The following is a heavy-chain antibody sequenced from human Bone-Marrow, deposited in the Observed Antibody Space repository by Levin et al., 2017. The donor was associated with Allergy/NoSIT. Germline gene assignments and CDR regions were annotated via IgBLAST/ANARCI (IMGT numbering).Heavy chain of an antibody. Sequence: GGSLRLSCAGSGFTFNTFALHWVRQAPGKGLEWVAGISYDGNVKHYADSVRGRATISRDNFMKTLFLEMNSLRLDDTGVYYCARDASGWYQGRADFDYWGQGTLLTVSS. D-gene: IGHD6-13*01. CDR1: GFTFNTFA. CDR3: ARDASGWYQGRADFDY. V-gene: IGHV3-30*04. CDR2: ISYDGNVK. J-gene: IGHJ4*02.